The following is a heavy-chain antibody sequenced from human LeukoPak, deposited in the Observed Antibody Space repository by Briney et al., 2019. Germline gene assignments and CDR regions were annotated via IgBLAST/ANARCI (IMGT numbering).Heavy chain of an antibody. V-gene: IGHV4-59*01. D-gene: IGHD3-9*01. Sequence: PSETLSLTCTVSGGSISSYYWSWIRQPPGKGLEWIGYIYYSGSTNYNPSLKSRVTISVDASKNQFSLKLSSVTAADTAVYYCARLGYDILTGYYFFDYWGQGTLVTVSS. J-gene: IGHJ4*02. CDR1: GGSISSYY. CDR3: ARLGYDILTGYYFFDY. CDR2: IYYSGST.